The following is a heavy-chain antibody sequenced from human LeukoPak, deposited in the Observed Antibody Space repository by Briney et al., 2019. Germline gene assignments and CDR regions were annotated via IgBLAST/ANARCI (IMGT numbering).Heavy chain of an antibody. D-gene: IGHD1-1*01. Sequence: GGSLRLSCEASGFTSSSYEMNWVRQAPGKGPEWVAWISSSTGTVYYADSVKGRFTISRDNAKNSVYLQMNSLRAEDTAVYYCARDPTARQTWDDFTLDYWGQGALVTVSS. J-gene: IGHJ4*02. CDR2: ISSSTGTV. CDR3: ARDPTARQTWDDFTLDY. V-gene: IGHV3-48*03. CDR1: GFTSSSYE.